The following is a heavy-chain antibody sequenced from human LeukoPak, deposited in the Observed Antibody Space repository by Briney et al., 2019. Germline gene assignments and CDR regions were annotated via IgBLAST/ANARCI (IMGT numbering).Heavy chain of an antibody. CDR2: ISGSGGST. Sequence: PTGGSLRFSCAASGFTFSSYAMSWVRQAPGKGLEWVSAISGSGGSTYYADSVKGRVTISRDNAKNSLYLQMNSLRAEDTALYYCARGGYYGDYVGDYWGQGTLVTVSS. D-gene: IGHD4-17*01. V-gene: IGHV3-23*01. CDR3: ARGGYYGDYVGDY. J-gene: IGHJ4*02. CDR1: GFTFSSYA.